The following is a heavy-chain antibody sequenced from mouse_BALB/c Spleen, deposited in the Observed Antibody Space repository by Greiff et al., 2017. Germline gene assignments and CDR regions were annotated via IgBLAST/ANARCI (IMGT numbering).Heavy chain of an antibody. CDR1: GFNIKDYY. CDR2: IDPENGNT. D-gene: IGHD2-14*01. V-gene: IGHV14-1*02. Sequence: VQLQQSGAELVRPGALVKLSCKASGFNIKDYYMHWVKQRPEQGLEWIGWIDPENGNTIYDPKFQGKASITADTSSNTAYLQLSSLTSEDTAVYYCGPYRYDVIAMDYWGQGTSVTVSS. J-gene: IGHJ4*01. CDR3: GPYRYDVIAMDY.